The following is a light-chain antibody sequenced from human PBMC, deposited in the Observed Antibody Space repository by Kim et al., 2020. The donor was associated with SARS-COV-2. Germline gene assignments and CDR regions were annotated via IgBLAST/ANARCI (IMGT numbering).Light chain of an antibody. V-gene: IGKV1-5*03. Sequence: DIQMTQSPSSLSASVGDRVTITCRASHNIRTWLAWYQQKPGKAPRLLISKTSTLESGVPSRFSGVGSGTEFTLTISSLQPGDSATYYCQQYDVYYTFGQGTKLEI. CDR1: HNIRTW. CDR2: KTS. J-gene: IGKJ2*01. CDR3: QQYDVYYT.